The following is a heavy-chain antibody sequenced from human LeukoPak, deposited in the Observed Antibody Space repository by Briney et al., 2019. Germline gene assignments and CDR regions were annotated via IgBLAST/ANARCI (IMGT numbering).Heavy chain of an antibody. Sequence: ETLSLTCAVSGGSISSYYWSWVRQAPGKGLEWVSAISGSGGSTYYADSVKGRFTISRDNSKNTLYLQMNSLRAEDTAVYYCAKAPRYYDSSGYPLDYWGQGTLVTVSS. V-gene: IGHV3-23*01. J-gene: IGHJ4*02. CDR2: ISGSGGST. D-gene: IGHD3-22*01. CDR1: GGSISSYY. CDR3: AKAPRYYDSSGYPLDY.